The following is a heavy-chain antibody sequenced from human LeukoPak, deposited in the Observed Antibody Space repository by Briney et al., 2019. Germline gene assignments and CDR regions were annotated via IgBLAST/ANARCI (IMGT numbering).Heavy chain of an antibody. J-gene: IGHJ6*03. CDR2: ISWNSGSI. D-gene: IGHD6-13*01. CDR3: AKSGYSSSWYLPGYYYYYMDV. Sequence: GGSLRLSCAASGFTFDDYAMHWVRQAPGKGLEWVSGISWNSGSIGYADSVKGRFTISRDNAKNSLYLQMNSLRAEDTALYYCAKSGYSSSWYLPGYYYYYMDVWGKGTTVTISS. V-gene: IGHV3-9*01. CDR1: GFTFDDYA.